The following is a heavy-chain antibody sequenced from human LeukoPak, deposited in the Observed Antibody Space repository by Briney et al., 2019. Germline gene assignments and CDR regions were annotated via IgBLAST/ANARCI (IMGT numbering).Heavy chain of an antibody. V-gene: IGHV3-23*01. CDR2: ISGSGGST. Sequence: GGSLRLSCAASGFSFSSYDMSWVRHAPRGGLEGVSAISGSGGSTYYADSVKGRFTISRENSKNTLYLQMNSLRAEDTAVYYCAKDGGYSYGPTLYYFDYWGQGNLVTVSS. CDR1: GFSFSSYD. J-gene: IGHJ4*02. CDR3: AKDGGYSYGPTLYYFDY. D-gene: IGHD5-18*01.